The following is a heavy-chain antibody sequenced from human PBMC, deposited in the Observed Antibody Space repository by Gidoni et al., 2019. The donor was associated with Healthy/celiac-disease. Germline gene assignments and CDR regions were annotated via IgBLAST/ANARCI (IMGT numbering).Heavy chain of an antibody. CDR3: ARSLHSSGYYNESYFEY. D-gene: IGHD3-22*01. CDR2: IKQDGSEK. V-gene: IGHV3-7*01. J-gene: IGHJ4*02. CDR1: GFTFSSYG. Sequence: EVQLGESGGGLVQPGGSLRLSCAASGFTFSSYGSSWVRQAPGKGLEWVANIKQDGSEKYYVDSVKGRFTISRDNAKNSLYLQMNSLRAEDTAVNYCARSLHSSGYYNESYFEYWGQGTLVTVSS.